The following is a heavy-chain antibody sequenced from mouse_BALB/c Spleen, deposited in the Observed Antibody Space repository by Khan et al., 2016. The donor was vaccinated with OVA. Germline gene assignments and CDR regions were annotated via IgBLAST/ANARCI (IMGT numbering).Heavy chain of an antibody. V-gene: IGHV3-2*02. CDR2: ISYSSNT. D-gene: IGHD2-10*02. J-gene: IGHJ2*01. CDR1: GYSITSDYA. CDR3: ARMYGGYFDY. Sequence: EVQLQESGPGLVKPSQSLSLTCTVTGYSITSDYAWNWLRQFQGNKLEWMGFISYSSNTKYNPSLKSRISVTRDPSKNHFFLHLNSVTTEDTATYYCARMYGGYFDYWGQGTTLTVSS.